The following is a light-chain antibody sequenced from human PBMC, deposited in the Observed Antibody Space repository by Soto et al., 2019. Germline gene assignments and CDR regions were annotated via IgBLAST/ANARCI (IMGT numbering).Light chain of an antibody. J-gene: IGKJ4*01. CDR3: QQYVPHFPVN. CDR1: QSVSSSY. Sequence: EIVLTQSPGTLSLSPGERATLSCRASQSVSSSYLAWYQQKPGQAPRLLIYGASSRASGIPDRFSGSGSGTEFTLTTRRLRHQEPDVYYCQQYVPHFPVNFGGGTKVNIK. CDR2: GAS. V-gene: IGKV3-20*01.